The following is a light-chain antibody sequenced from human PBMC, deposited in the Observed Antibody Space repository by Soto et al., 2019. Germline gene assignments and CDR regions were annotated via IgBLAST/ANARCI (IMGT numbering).Light chain of an antibody. CDR2: DAY. V-gene: IGKV3-11*01. Sequence: EVVLTQSPDTLSLSPGETATLSCRASQSVDRYVAWYQQKVGQAPRLLIYDAYTRATGVGARFAGSGSAKDFRLTITRLEPEDFSVYYCQQRGKWPSTFGPGTKVEMK. J-gene: IGKJ2*02. CDR3: QQRGKWPST. CDR1: QSVDRY.